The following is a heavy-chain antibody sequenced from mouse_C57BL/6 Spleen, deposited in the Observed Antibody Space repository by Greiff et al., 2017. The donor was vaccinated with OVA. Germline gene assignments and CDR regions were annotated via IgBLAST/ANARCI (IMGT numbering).Heavy chain of an antibody. CDR1: GYTFTDYE. D-gene: IGHD4-1*01. CDR3: TRTWDR. CDR2: IDPETGGT. V-gene: IGHV1-15*01. Sequence: QVHVKQSGAELVRPGASVTLSCKASGYTFTDYEMHWVKQTPVHGLEWIGAIDPETGGTAYNQKFKGKAILTADKSSSTAYMELRSLTSEDSAVYYCTRTWDRWGQGTTLTASS. J-gene: IGHJ2*01.